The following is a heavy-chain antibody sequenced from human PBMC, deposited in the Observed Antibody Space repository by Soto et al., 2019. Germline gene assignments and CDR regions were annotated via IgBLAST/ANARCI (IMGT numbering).Heavy chain of an antibody. J-gene: IGHJ4*02. CDR2: INPSGGST. Sequence: QVQLVQSGAEVKKPGASVKVSCKASGYIFTNHYIHWVRQAPGQGLEWMGIINPSGGSTNYLQKFQGRITMTRDTSTSTVYMELRSLRSEDTAVYFCARADYYDSSGFYSDCWGQGSLVTVSS. D-gene: IGHD3-22*01. CDR3: ARADYYDSSGFYSDC. V-gene: IGHV1-46*01. CDR1: GYIFTNHY.